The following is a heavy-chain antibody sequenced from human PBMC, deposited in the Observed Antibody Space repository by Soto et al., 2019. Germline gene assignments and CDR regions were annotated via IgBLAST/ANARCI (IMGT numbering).Heavy chain of an antibody. CDR1: GYSFSSYF. J-gene: IGHJ4*02. Sequence: GASVKVSCKASGYSFSSYFIHWVRQAPGHGLEWMGIISLSGGMTNYAKKFQGRVAVTRDTSTSTVYMELNTLRSDDTAVYFCARAPDISSSFRLDFWGQGTQGTVSS. CDR3: ARAPDISSSFRLDF. V-gene: IGHV1-46*01. D-gene: IGHD6-6*01. CDR2: ISLSGGMT.